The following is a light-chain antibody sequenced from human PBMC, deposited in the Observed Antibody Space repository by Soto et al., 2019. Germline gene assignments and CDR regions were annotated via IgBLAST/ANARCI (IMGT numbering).Light chain of an antibody. CDR2: DAS. CDR3: QQRSNWPLT. J-gene: IGKJ4*01. Sequence: EIVLTQSPATLSLSPGERATLSCGACQSVSSYLAWYQQKPGQAPRLLIYDASNRATGIPDRFSGSGSGTDFTLTISILEPEDFAVYYCQQRSNWPLTFGGGTKVEIK. V-gene: IGKV3-11*01. CDR1: QSVSSY.